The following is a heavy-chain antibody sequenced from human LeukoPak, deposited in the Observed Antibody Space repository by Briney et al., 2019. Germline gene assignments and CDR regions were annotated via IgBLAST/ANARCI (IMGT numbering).Heavy chain of an antibody. Sequence: SETLSLTCAVYGGSFSGYYWSWIRQPPGKGLGWIGEINHSGSTNYNPSLKSRVTISVDTSKNQFSLKLSSVTAADTAVYYCARVRGLLSRLSNYFDYWGQGTLVTVSS. CDR3: ARVRGLLSRLSNYFDY. J-gene: IGHJ4*02. D-gene: IGHD3-10*01. V-gene: IGHV4-34*01. CDR1: GGSFSGYY. CDR2: INHSGST.